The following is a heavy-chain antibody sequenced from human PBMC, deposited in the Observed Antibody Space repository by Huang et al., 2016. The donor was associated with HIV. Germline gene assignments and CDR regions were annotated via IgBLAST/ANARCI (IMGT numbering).Heavy chain of an antibody. V-gene: IGHV1-69*18. CDR1: GVTSSSYT. Sequence: QVQLVQSGAEVKKPGSSVTVSCKASGVTSSSYTFSWVRQAPGQGLEWMGTIIPIYGTPNYAQKFQGRVTITADESTGTAYMELSSLRSEDTALYYCATYPSGYYDAFDLWGQGTMVTVSS. CDR2: IIPIYGTP. D-gene: IGHD1-26*01. J-gene: IGHJ3*01. CDR3: ATYPSGYYDAFDL.